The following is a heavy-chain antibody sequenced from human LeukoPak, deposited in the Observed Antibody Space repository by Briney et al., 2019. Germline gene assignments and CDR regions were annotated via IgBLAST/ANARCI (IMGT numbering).Heavy chain of an antibody. CDR1: GFTFSSYG. J-gene: IGHJ4*02. V-gene: IGHV3-30*03. CDR3: VPEMATMYY. Sequence: GGSLRLSCAASGFTFSSYGMHWVRQAPGKGLEWVAVISYDGSNKYYADSVKGRFTISRDNSKTTLYLQMNSLRAEDTAVYYCVPEMATMYYWGQGTLVTVSS. D-gene: IGHD5-24*01. CDR2: ISYDGSNK.